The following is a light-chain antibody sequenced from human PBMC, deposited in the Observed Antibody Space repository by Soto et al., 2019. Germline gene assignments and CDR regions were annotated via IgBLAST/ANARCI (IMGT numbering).Light chain of an antibody. V-gene: IGKV3-20*01. J-gene: IGKJ4*01. Sequence: EVVLTQSPATLSLSPGERATLSCRASQTVGNNYLAWFQQRPGQAPRLLIYEASYRATAVPDTFGGSGSGTDFTLTISRLEPEDFAVYYCQRSTYSPLTFGGGTRVEVK. CDR2: EAS. CDR3: QRSTYSPLT. CDR1: QTVGNNY.